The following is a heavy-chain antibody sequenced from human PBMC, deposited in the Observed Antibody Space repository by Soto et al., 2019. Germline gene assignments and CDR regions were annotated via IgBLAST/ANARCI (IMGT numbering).Heavy chain of an antibody. D-gene: IGHD3-16*01. J-gene: IGHJ6*02. V-gene: IGHV3-73*01. CDR1: GFTFSGSA. CDR3: TRQGDGPYYGLDV. CDR2: IRSKANSYAT. Sequence: EVQLVESGGGLVQPGGSLKLSCAASGFTFSGSAMHWVRQASGNGLEWVGRIRSKANSYATPYAAPLKGRFTISTDDSNNTAYLERNSLTTNATAVYDCTRQGDGPYYGLDVWGQGTTVTVSS.